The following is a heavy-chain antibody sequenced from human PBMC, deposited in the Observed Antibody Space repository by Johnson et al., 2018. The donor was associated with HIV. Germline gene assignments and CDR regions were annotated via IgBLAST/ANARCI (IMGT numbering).Heavy chain of an antibody. J-gene: IGHJ3*02. Sequence: VQLVESGGGVVQPGRSLRLSCAASGFTFINYWMHWVRQAPGKGLVWVSRMNADGETTTYADSVKGRFTISRDNVKNTLYLQMNSLRAEDTALYYCARLPSGYSRDDLDIWGQGTMVTVSS. D-gene: IGHD5-18*01. V-gene: IGHV3-74*02. CDR3: ARLPSGYSRDDLDI. CDR2: MNADGETT. CDR1: GFTFINYW.